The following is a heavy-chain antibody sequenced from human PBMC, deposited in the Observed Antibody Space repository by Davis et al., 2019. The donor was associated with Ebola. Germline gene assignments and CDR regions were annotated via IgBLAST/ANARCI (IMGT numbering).Heavy chain of an antibody. D-gene: IGHD3-10*01. V-gene: IGHV3-11*06. CDR1: GFTFTDYY. Sequence: GESLKISCAASGFTFTDYYMGWIRQAPGKGLEWVSYISGDSLYTNYADSVRGRLTISRDDAKNSLYLQMNSLRAEDTAIYYCVREWFGETDWGQGTLVTVSS. J-gene: IGHJ4*02. CDR2: ISGDSLYT. CDR3: VREWFGETD.